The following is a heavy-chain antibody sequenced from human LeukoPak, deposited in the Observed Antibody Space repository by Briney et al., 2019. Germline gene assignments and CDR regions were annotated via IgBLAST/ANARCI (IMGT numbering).Heavy chain of an antibody. CDR2: IKSKSAGGTV. V-gene: IGHV3-15*01. CDR3: STDAGYDSRWYNY. D-gene: IGHD6-13*01. CDR1: GFTSSSYA. J-gene: IGHJ4*02. Sequence: PGGSLRLSCAASGFTSSSYAMSWVRQAPGKGLEWLGRIKSKSAGGTVDYASPVKGRFVISRDDSRTTVSLQMNSLKTEDTAVYYCSTDAGYDSRWYNYWGQGTLVTVSS.